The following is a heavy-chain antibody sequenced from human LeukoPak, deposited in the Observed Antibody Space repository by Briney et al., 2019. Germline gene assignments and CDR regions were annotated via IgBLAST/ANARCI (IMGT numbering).Heavy chain of an antibody. CDR3: TRAGRYCSGGSCYSFY. Sequence: GRSLRLSRTAAGFTFGDYAMGWFRQAPGEGLEWVGFIRSKAHGGTTEYAASVKGRFTISRDDSKSIAYLQMDSLKTEDTAVYCCTRAGRYCSGGSCYSFYWGQGTLVTVSS. CDR2: IRSKAHGGTT. CDR1: GFTFGDYA. J-gene: IGHJ4*02. V-gene: IGHV3-49*03. D-gene: IGHD2-15*01.